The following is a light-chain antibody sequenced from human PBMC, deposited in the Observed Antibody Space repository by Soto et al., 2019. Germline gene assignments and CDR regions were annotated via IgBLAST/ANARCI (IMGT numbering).Light chain of an antibody. CDR3: MQATQFPYT. V-gene: IGKV2-24*01. CDR1: KSLVHSDGNTY. Sequence: DVVMTQTPLSSIITLGQPASSTCGSSKSLVHSDGNTYLSWLQQRPVHPPRLLIYKMSNRFSEVPDRFSGSGAGTDFTLKISSVEAEDVGIYYCMQATQFPYTFGQGTKLEMK. J-gene: IGKJ2*01. CDR2: KMS.